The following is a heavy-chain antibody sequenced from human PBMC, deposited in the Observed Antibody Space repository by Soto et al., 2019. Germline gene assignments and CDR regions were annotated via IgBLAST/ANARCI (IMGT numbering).Heavy chain of an antibody. CDR3: ARVVGALGHWFDP. CDR1: GYTFTIYG. J-gene: IGHJ5*02. V-gene: IGHV1-18*01. D-gene: IGHD1-26*01. CDR2: ISAYNGNT. Sequence: AAVKVSCKASGYTFTIYGISWVRQAPGQGLEWMGRISAYNGNTNYAQKLQGRVTMTTDTSTSTAYMELRSLRSDDTAVYYCARVVGALGHWFDPWGQGTLVTVSS.